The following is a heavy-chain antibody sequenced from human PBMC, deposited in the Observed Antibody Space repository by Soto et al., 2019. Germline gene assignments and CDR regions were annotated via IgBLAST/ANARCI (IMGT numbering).Heavy chain of an antibody. CDR1: GFTFSSYG. V-gene: IGHV3-48*01. D-gene: IGHD2-15*01. CDR3: TRDQYCIGGTCYRGWFGP. CDR2: ISSSSITI. Sequence: GGSLRLSCAASGFTFSSYGMHWVRQAPGKGLEWVSYISSSSITIDYADSVKGRFTISRDNARNSLYLQMNSLRAEDTAVYYCTRDQYCIGGTCYRGWFGPWGQGTLVTVSS. J-gene: IGHJ5*02.